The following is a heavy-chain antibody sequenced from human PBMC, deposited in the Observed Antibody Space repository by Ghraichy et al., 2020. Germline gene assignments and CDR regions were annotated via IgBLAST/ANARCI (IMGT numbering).Heavy chain of an antibody. J-gene: IGHJ5*02. V-gene: IGHV1-3*01. CDR1: GYTFTNYA. D-gene: IGHD3-9*01. Sequence: ASVKVSCKASGYTFTNYAMHWVRQAPGQRLEWMGWINAGNGNTKYSQKFQGRVTITRDTSASTAYMELSSLRSEDTAVYYCGRDILTGYVTATGWFDPWGQGTLVTVSS. CDR2: INAGNGNT. CDR3: GRDILTGYVTATGWFDP.